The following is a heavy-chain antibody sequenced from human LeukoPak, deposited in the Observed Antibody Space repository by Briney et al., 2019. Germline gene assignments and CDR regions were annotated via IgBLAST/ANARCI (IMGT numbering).Heavy chain of an antibody. V-gene: IGHV1-69*04. CDR1: GGTFSSYT. J-gene: IGHJ6*02. CDR3: ARDRTDSGYDYYYYYGMDV. CDR2: IIPILGIA. Sequence: SVKVSCKSSGGTFSSYTISWVRQAPGQGLEWMGSIIPILGIANYAQKFQGRVTITADKSTSTAYMELSSLRSEDTAVYYCARDRTDSGYDYYYYYGMDVWGQGTTVTVSS. D-gene: IGHD5-12*01.